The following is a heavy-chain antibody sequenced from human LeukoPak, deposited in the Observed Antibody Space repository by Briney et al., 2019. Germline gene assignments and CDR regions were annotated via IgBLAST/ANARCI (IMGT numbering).Heavy chain of an antibody. J-gene: IGHJ4*02. CDR1: GGSISSYY. D-gene: IGHD2-2*01. CDR3: AREGYCSSTSCYQDY. Sequence: SETLSLTCTVSGGSISSYYWSWIRQPAGKGLEWIGRIYTSGSTNYNPSLKSRVTMSVDTSKNQFFLKLSSVTAADTAVYYCAREGYCSSTSCYQDYWGQGTLVTVSS. V-gene: IGHV4-4*07. CDR2: IYTSGST.